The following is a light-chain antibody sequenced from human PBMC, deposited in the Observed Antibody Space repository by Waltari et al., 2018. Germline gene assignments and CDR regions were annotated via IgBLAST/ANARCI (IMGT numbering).Light chain of an antibody. J-gene: IGKJ2*01. CDR1: QSLVPVDGNTY. Sequence: EVVMTQSPVSLSVTLGQAASISCKSSQSLVPVDGNTYLNWFHQRPGQSPRRLIYWVFNRDSGVPDIFSGSGSGTDFTLRISRVEAEDVGVYYCMQGTRWPYTFGQGTQLDIK. CDR3: MQGTRWPYT. CDR2: WVF. V-gene: IGKV2-30*02.